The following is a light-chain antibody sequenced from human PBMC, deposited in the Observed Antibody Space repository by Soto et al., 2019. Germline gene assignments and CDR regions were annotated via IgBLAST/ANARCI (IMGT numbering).Light chain of an antibody. CDR3: MQALQADFT. CDR2: MGS. V-gene: IGKV2-28*01. J-gene: IGKJ3*01. CDR1: QSLLHSNGHNY. Sequence: EIVMTQSPLSLPVTPGESASISCRSSQSLLHSNGHNYLDWHVQKPGQSPQLLIYMGSTRAYGVPDRFSGSGSGTDFTLKISRVEAEGVGIYYCMQALQADFTFGPGTKVDIK.